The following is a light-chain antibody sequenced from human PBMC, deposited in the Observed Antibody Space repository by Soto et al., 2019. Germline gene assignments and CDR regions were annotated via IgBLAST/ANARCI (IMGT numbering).Light chain of an antibody. CDR1: QGITND. J-gene: IGKJ3*01. CDR2: AAS. CDR3: QQFNSDPFT. Sequence: DIQLTQSPSFLSASVGDRVTITCRASQGITNDLAWYQQKPGKAPTLLIYAASSLQRGVPSTFSGSGFGTEFTLTISSLQPDDFATYFCQQFNSDPFTFGPGTTVDFK. V-gene: IGKV1-9*01.